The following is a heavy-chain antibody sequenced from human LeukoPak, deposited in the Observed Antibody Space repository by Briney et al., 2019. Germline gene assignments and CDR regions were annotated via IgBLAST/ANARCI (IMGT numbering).Heavy chain of an antibody. J-gene: IGHJ4*02. Sequence: SETLSLTCTVSGGSISSYYWSWIRQPPGKGLEWIGYIYYSGITNYNPSLKSRVTISVDTSKNRFSLKLSSVTAADTAVYYCASLAVAGLSEGYWGQGTLVIVSS. D-gene: IGHD6-19*01. V-gene: IGHV4-59*01. CDR2: IYYSGIT. CDR3: ASLAVAGLSEGY. CDR1: GGSISSYY.